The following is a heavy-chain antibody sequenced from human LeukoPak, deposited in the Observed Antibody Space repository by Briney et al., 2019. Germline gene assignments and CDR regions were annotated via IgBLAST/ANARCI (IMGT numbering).Heavy chain of an antibody. D-gene: IGHD6-19*01. V-gene: IGHV4-59*01. CDR1: GGSISSYY. J-gene: IGHJ4*02. Sequence: SETLSLTCTVSGGSISSYYWSWIRQPPGKGLEWIGYIYYSGGTNYNPSLKSRVTISVDTSKNQFSLKLSSVTAADTAVYYCARVQVAGTLAFDYWGQGTLVTVSS. CDR3: ARVQVAGTLAFDY. CDR2: IYYSGGT.